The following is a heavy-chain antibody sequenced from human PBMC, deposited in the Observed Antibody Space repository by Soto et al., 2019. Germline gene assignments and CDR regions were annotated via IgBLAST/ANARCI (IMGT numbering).Heavy chain of an antibody. V-gene: IGHV3-11*05. D-gene: IGHD1-26*01. CDR2: TDSSGGYT. Sequence: QVQLVESGGGLVKPGGSLRLSCAASGFRFSDYYMSWVRQAPGKGLEWISYTDSSGGYTNYADSVKGRFTISRDNAKNSLYLQVSSLRAEDTAIYYCARDLRRNSGSYFDYWGQGTPVTVSS. CDR3: ARDLRRNSGSYFDY. J-gene: IGHJ4*02. CDR1: GFRFSDYY.